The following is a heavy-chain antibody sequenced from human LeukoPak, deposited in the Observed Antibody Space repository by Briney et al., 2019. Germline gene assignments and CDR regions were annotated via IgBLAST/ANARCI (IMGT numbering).Heavy chain of an antibody. CDR2: IYYSGST. CDR3: AGSGIAADFDY. V-gene: IGHV4-59*01. CDR1: GGSISSYY. J-gene: IGHJ4*02. Sequence: PSETLSLTCTVSGGSISSYYWSWIRQPPGKGLEWIGYIYYSGSTNYNPSLKSRVTISVDTSKNQFSLKLSSVTAADTAVYYCAGSGIAADFDYWGQGTLVTVSS. D-gene: IGHD6-13*01.